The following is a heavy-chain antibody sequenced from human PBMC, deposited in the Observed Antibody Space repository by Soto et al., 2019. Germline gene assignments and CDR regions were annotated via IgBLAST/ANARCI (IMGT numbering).Heavy chain of an antibody. CDR3: ARDGFNYGPDRVGGMDV. D-gene: IGHD3-10*01. J-gene: IGHJ6*01. CDR2: IIPIFGTA. Sequence: QVQLVQSGAEVKKPGSSVKVSCKASGGTFSSYAINWVRQAPGQGLEWMGGIIPIFGTANYAQRFQGRVTITADESTSTAHMEPSSRRTEDTAEYYCARDGFNYGPDRVGGMDVWGQGTTVTVSS. V-gene: IGHV1-69*19. CDR1: GGTFSSYA.